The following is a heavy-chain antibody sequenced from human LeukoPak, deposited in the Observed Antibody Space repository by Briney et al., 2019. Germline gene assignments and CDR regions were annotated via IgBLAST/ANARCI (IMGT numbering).Heavy chain of an antibody. CDR3: WAIVPTNKLDY. J-gene: IGHJ4*02. CDR1: GASISSGTYS. D-gene: IGHD5-12*01. Sequence: PSETLSLTCAVSGASISSGTYSWGRMRQPPGKGPGGSVSFSYSGDGYYNSSLKRRVTTSRGTSNTQSSSEVTPVPPADTAVYSCWAIVPTNKLDYWGQGSLVTVSS. V-gene: IGHV4-39*01. CDR2: FSYSGDG.